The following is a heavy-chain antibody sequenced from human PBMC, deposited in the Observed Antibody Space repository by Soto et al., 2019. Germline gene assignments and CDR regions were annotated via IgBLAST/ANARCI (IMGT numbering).Heavy chain of an antibody. CDR1: GFTFSSYE. D-gene: IGHD5-18*01. CDR3: ARESWRIQTDFDY. Sequence: PGGSLRLSCGASGFTFSSYEMNWVRQAPGKGLEWVSYISTSGSDIYYADSVKGRFTISRDNAKNSLYLQMNSLRAEDTAVYYCARESWRIQTDFDYWGQGTLVTVSS. CDR2: ISTSGSDI. V-gene: IGHV3-48*03. J-gene: IGHJ4*02.